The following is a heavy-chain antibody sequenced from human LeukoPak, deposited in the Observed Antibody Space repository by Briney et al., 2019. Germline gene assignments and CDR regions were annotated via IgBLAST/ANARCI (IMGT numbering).Heavy chain of an antibody. CDR3: ARVTYAVPDY. CDR1: GFTFSRYW. V-gene: IGHV3-48*04. D-gene: IGHD2/OR15-2a*01. J-gene: IGHJ4*02. Sequence: GGSLRLSCVASGFTFSRYWMTWVRQAPGKGLEWVSYRSSSGNNIYFADSVKGRFTISRDNAKNSLFLQMNSLRAEDTAVYYCARVTYAVPDYWGQGTLVAVSS. CDR2: RSSSGNNI.